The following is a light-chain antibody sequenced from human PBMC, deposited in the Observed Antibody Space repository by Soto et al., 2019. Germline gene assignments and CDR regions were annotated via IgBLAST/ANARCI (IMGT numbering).Light chain of an antibody. CDR1: QSVSSSY. J-gene: IGKJ4*01. CDR2: GAS. Sequence: EIALTQSPGTLSLSPGERATLSCRTSQSVSSSYIAWYQQRPGQAPRLLIYGASKRATDIPDTFSGSGSGTDFTLTISRLEPEDFAVYYCQHYGSSPPLTFGGGTKVEIK. V-gene: IGKV3-20*01. CDR3: QHYGSSPPLT.